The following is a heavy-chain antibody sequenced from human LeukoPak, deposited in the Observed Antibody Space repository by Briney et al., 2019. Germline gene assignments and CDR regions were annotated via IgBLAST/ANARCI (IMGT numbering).Heavy chain of an antibody. CDR2: IYSGGST. CDR3: AKDGIYGDYGAY. CDR1: GFTVNSNH. D-gene: IGHD4-17*01. Sequence: GGSLRLSCAASGFTVNSNHMSWVRQPPGRGLEWVSLIYSGGSTYYADYVKGRFTISRDNSKNTLYLQMNSLRAEDTAVYYCAKDGIYGDYGAYWGQGTLVTVSS. V-gene: IGHV3-66*01. J-gene: IGHJ4*02.